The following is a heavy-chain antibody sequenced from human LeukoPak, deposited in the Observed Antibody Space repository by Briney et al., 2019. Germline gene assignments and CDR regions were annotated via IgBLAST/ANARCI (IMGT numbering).Heavy chain of an antibody. Sequence: GGSLRLSCAASGFTFSDYYMSWIRQAPGKGLEWVSYISSSGSTIYYADSVKGRFTISRDNAKNSLYLQMNSLRAEDTAVYYCARDKSGSSGYYYRDDAFDIWGQGTMVTVSS. D-gene: IGHD3-22*01. V-gene: IGHV3-11*04. CDR1: GFTFSDYY. J-gene: IGHJ3*02. CDR3: ARDKSGSSGYYYRDDAFDI. CDR2: ISSSGSTI.